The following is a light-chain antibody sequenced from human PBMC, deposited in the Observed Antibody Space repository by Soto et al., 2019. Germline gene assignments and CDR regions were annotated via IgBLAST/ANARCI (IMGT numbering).Light chain of an antibody. J-gene: IGLJ1*01. CDR2: EGS. CDR3: CSYAGSSTYV. V-gene: IGLV2-23*01. CDR1: SSDVGSYNL. Sequence: QSALTQPASVSGSPAQSITISCTGTSSDVGSYNLVSRYQHHPGKAPKLMIYEGSKRPSGVSNRFSGSKSGNTASLTISGLQTEDEADYYCCSYAGSSTYVFGTGTKVTVL.